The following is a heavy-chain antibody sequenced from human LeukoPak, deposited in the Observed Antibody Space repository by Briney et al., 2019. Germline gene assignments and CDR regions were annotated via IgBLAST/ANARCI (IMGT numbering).Heavy chain of an antibody. CDR1: GFTFSSYG. CDR2: IRYDGSNK. CDR3: ARGQYDRGNYYYMDV. J-gene: IGHJ6*03. V-gene: IGHV3-30*02. Sequence: GGSLRLSCAASGFTFSSYGMHWVRQAPGKGLEWVAFIRYDGSNKYYADSVKGRFTISRDNSKNTLYLQMNSLRAEDTAVYYCARGQYDRGNYYYMDVWGKGTTVTVSS. D-gene: IGHD3-22*01.